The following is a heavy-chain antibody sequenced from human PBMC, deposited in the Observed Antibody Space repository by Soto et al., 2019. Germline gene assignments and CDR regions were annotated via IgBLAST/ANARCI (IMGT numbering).Heavy chain of an antibody. Sequence: QVQLQESGPGLVKPSETLSLTCAVSGGSLSSYYWSWVRQSPGKGLEWIGYIHSTGSTNYSPSLKSRLTISIDTSKNQFSLRLNSLTAADTAVYYCARALPMVRGLISYYFDNWGQGIMVTVSS. D-gene: IGHD3-10*01. J-gene: IGHJ4*02. V-gene: IGHV4-59*01. CDR1: GGSLSSYY. CDR2: IHSTGST. CDR3: ARALPMVRGLISYYFDN.